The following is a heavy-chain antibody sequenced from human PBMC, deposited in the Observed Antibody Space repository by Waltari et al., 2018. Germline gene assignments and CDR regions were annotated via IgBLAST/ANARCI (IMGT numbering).Heavy chain of an antibody. Sequence: EVQLLESGGGLVQPGGSLRLSCAASGFTFSNYAMSWVRKAPGKGLEWVSVISGSGGGTNYADSVKGRFTISRDNSKNTLYLQMNSLRVEDTAVYYCAKAAYDSSGLYYFDYWGQGTLVTVSS. CDR2: ISGSGGGT. CDR1: GFTFSNYA. D-gene: IGHD3-22*01. CDR3: AKAAYDSSGLYYFDY. V-gene: IGHV3-23*01. J-gene: IGHJ4*02.